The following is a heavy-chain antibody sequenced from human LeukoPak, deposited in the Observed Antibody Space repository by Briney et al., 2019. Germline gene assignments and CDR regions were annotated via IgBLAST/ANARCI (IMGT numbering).Heavy chain of an antibody. V-gene: IGHV4-38-2*02. D-gene: IGHD3-22*01. Sequence: SETLSLTCAVSGYSISSGYFWAWIRQPPGKGLEWIGSISHSGSSYSRPSLKSRVIISVDTSNNQFSLKLTSVTAADTATYYCARDGYYYDGSFEYWGQGIRVAVSS. CDR1: GYSISSGYF. CDR2: ISHSGSS. CDR3: ARDGYYYDGSFEY. J-gene: IGHJ4*02.